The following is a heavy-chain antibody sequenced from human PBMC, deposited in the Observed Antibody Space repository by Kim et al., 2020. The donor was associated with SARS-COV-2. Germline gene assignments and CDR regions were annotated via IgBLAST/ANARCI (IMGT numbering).Heavy chain of an antibody. CDR3: AKDLDYYDSSGYDDFDY. J-gene: IGHJ4*02. D-gene: IGHD3-22*01. V-gene: IGHV3-23*01. CDR2: ISGSGGST. Sequence: GGSLRLSCAASGFTFSSYAMSWFRQAPGKGLEWVSAISGSGGSTYYADSVKGRFTISRDNSKNTLYLQMNSLRAEDTAVYYCAKDLDYYDSSGYDDFDYWGQGTLVTVSS. CDR1: GFTFSSYA.